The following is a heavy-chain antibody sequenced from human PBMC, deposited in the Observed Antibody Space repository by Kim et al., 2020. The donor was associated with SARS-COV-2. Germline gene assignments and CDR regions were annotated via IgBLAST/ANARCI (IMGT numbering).Heavy chain of an antibody. Sequence: GGSLRLSCAASGFTFSSYEMNWVRQAPGKGLEGVSYISSSGSTIYYADSVKGRFTISRDNAKNSLYLQMNSLRAEDKAVYYCARVPYYDFWSGYYLSGNPHYYYYGMDVWGQKTTVTVSS. CDR3: ARVPYYDFWSGYYLSGNPHYYYYGMDV. D-gene: IGHD3-3*01. V-gene: IGHV3-48*03. J-gene: IGHJ6*02. CDR1: GFTFSSYE. CDR2: ISSSGSTI.